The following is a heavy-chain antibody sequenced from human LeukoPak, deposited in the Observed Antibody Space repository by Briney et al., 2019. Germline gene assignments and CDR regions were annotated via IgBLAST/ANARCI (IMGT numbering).Heavy chain of an antibody. D-gene: IGHD3-10*01. CDR1: GFTFDDYA. CDR2: ISWNSGSI. Sequence: GGSLRLSCAASGFTFDDYAMHWVRQAPGKGLEWVSGISWNSGSIGYADSVKGRFTISRDNAKNSLYLQMNSLRAEDTAVYYCARAYYYGSGSYLDYWGQGTLVTVSP. V-gene: IGHV3-9*01. CDR3: ARAYYYGSGSYLDY. J-gene: IGHJ4*02.